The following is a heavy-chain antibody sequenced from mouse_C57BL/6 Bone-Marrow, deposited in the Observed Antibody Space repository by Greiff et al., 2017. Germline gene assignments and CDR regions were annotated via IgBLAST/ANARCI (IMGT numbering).Heavy chain of an antibody. D-gene: IGHD2-5*01. Sequence: EVQLQQSGAELVRPGASVKLSCTASGFNIKDDYMHWVKQRPEQGLEWIGWIDPENGDTEYASKFQGKATITADTSSNTAYLQLSILTSEDTAVYYCTTTVSNPYYLDYWGQGTTLTVSS. V-gene: IGHV14-4*01. CDR3: TTTVSNPYYLDY. J-gene: IGHJ2*01. CDR1: GFNIKDDY. CDR2: IDPENGDT.